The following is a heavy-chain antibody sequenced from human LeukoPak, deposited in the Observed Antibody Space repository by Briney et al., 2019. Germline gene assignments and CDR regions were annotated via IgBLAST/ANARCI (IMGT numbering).Heavy chain of an antibody. Sequence: GGSLRLSCAASGFTFSGYGMTWVRQAPGKGLGWVANIKTDGSQIYYVDSVKGRFTISRDNAKNSLYLQMNSLRAEDTAVYYCARDLNWETYWGQGTLVSVSS. J-gene: IGHJ4*02. CDR3: ARDLNWETY. V-gene: IGHV3-7*01. CDR2: IKTDGSQI. D-gene: IGHD7-27*01. CDR1: GFTFSGYG.